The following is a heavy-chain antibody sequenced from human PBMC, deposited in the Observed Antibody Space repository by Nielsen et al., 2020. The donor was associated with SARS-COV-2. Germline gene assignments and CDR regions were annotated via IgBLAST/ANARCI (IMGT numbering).Heavy chain of an antibody. CDR1: GCTFTTYD. J-gene: IGHJ4*02. V-gene: IGHV1-2*02. CDR3: ARDTIFGVVIYYFDY. D-gene: IGHD3-3*01. Sequence: ASVKVSCKASGCTFTTYDINWVRQATGQGLEWMGWINPNSGGTNYAQKFQGRVTMTRDTSISTAYMELSRLRSDDTAVYYCARDTIFGVVIYYFDYWGQGTLVTVSS. CDR2: INPNSGGT.